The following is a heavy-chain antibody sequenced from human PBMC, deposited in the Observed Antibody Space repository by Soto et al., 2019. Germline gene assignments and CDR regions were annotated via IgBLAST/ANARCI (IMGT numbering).Heavy chain of an antibody. J-gene: IGHJ6*02. V-gene: IGHV3-21*01. CDR3: AGGLDYYYGMDV. CDR1: GFTFSSYS. Sequence: PGGSLRLSCAASGFTFSSYSMNWVRQAPGKGLEWVSSISSSSSYIYYADSVKGRFTTSRDNAKNSLYLQMNSLRAEDTAVYYCAGGLDYYYGMDVWGQGTTVTVSS. CDR2: ISSSSSYI.